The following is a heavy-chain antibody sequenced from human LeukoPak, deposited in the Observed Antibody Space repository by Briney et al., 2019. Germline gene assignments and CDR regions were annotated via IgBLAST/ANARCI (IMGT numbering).Heavy chain of an antibody. D-gene: IGHD4-17*01. CDR2: INPNSGGT. V-gene: IGHV1-2*02. CDR3: ARGVTTTIPPIY. J-gene: IGHJ4*02. Sequence: ASVKVSCKASGYTFTGYYMHWVRQAPGQGLEWMGWINPNSGGTNYAQKFQGRVTMTRDTSIRTAYMELSRLRSDDTAVYYCARGVTTTIPPIYWGQGTLVTVSS. CDR1: GYTFTGYY.